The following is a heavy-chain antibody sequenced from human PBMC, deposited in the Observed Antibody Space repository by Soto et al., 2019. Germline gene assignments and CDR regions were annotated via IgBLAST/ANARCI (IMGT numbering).Heavy chain of an antibody. CDR2: INVYNGKI. CDR1: GYTFTNYG. J-gene: IGHJ4*02. CDR3: ARGPDPTYFDY. V-gene: IGHV1-18*01. Sequence: QVQLVQSGGAVAKPGASVKVSCKASGYTFTNYGINWVRQAPGLGLEWMGWINVYNGKINYAQKFQARVTMTTDTSTNSVYMELRSLRYDDTAVYYCARGPDPTYFDYWGQGTLVIVSS.